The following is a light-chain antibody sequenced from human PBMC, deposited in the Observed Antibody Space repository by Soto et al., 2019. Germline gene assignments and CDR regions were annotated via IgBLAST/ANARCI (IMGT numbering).Light chain of an antibody. Sequence: QSALTQPRSVSGSPGQSVTISCTLTSSDFGDYNFVSWYQQHPNKAPKLMIYDVSKRPSGVPDRFPGSKSGNTASLTISGLQAEDEADYYCCSYAGSYTFDVFGTGTKVTVL. J-gene: IGLJ1*01. CDR1: SSDFGDYNF. CDR2: DVS. V-gene: IGLV2-11*01. CDR3: CSYAGSYTFDV.